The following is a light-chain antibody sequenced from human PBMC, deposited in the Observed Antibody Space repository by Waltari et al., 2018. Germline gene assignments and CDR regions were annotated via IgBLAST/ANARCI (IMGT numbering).Light chain of an antibody. CDR3: QHRNNWPA. J-gene: IGKJ3*01. V-gene: IGKV3-11*01. CDR2: NAS. Sequence: EIVLTQSPATLSLSPGERATLSCRATQSVGTSLAWYQHKPGQVPRPLIYNASNRAASVPVRFSGSGSGTDFTLTISSLEPEDFAVYYCQHRNNWPAFGPGTKVNVK. CDR1: QSVGTS.